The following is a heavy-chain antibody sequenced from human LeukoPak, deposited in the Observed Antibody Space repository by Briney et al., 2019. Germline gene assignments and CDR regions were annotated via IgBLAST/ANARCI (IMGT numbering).Heavy chain of an antibody. J-gene: IGHJ4*02. Sequence: GASVKVSCKASGYTFTGYYMHWVRQAPGQGLEWMGGIIPIFGTANYAQKFQGRVTITADESTSTAYMELSSLRAEDTAVYYCAKVRWDNSGWYYLDYWGQGTLVTVSS. CDR1: GYTFTGYY. V-gene: IGHV1-69*13. CDR2: IIPIFGTA. D-gene: IGHD6-19*01. CDR3: AKVRWDNSGWYYLDY.